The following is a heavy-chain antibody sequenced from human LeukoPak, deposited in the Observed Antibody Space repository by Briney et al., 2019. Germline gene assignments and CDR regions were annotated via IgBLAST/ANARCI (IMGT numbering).Heavy chain of an antibody. D-gene: IGHD3-22*01. CDR1: GYTFTSYY. V-gene: IGHV1-46*01. CDR3: ARDYVDYYDSSGYQGD. Sequence: ASVKVSCKASGYTFTSYYMQWVRQAPGQGLEWMGIINPSGGSTSYAQKFQGRVTMTRDTSTSTVYMELSSLRSEDTAVYYCARDYVDYYDSSGYQGDWGQGTLVTVSS. CDR2: INPSGGST. J-gene: IGHJ4*02.